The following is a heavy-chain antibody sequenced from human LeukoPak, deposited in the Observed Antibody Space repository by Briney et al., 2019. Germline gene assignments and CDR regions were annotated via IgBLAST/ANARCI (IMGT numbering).Heavy chain of an antibody. CDR3: AKDAPVNIVVVPAANS. CDR2: ISGSGGST. D-gene: IGHD2-2*01. Sequence: GGSLRLSCAASGSTFSSYAMSWVRQAPGKGLEWVSAISGSGGSTYYADSVKGRFTISRDNSKNTLYLQMNSLRAEDTVVYYCAKDAPVNIVVVPAANSWGQGTLVTVSS. V-gene: IGHV3-23*01. J-gene: IGHJ4*02. CDR1: GSTFSSYA.